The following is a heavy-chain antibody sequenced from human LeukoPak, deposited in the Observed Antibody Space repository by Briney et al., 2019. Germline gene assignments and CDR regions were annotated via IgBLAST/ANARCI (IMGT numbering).Heavy chain of an antibody. D-gene: IGHD6-19*01. V-gene: IGHV3-23*01. Sequence: GGSLRLSCAASGFTFSNYAMSWVRQAPGKGPEWVSAISNSGGNTYYADSVKGRFTISRDNSKNTLYLQINSLRAEDTAVYYCANFERTVAGPYNWFDPWSQGTLVTVSS. J-gene: IGHJ5*02. CDR3: ANFERTVAGPYNWFDP. CDR2: ISNSGGNT. CDR1: GFTFSNYA.